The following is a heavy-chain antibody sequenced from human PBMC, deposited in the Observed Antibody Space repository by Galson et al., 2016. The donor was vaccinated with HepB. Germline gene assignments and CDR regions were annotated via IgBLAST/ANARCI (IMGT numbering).Heavy chain of an antibody. CDR1: GFTFDDYG. D-gene: IGHD1-1*01. Sequence: SLRLSCAASGFTFDDYGLTWVRQAPGRGLEWVSGINWNGDSTAYADSVRGRFTISRDNARNSLYLQMNSLRAEDTALYYCARSFFRRTVHWTPFDYWGQGTLVTVSS. J-gene: IGHJ4*02. CDR2: INWNGDST. V-gene: IGHV3-20*04. CDR3: ARSFFRRTVHWTPFDY.